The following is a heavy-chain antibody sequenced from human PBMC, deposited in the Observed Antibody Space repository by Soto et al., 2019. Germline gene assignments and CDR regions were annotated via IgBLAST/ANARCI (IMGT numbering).Heavy chain of an antibody. CDR1: GFTVSSNS. V-gene: IGHV3-66*01. Sequence: GGSLRLSCAASGFTVSSNSMSWVRQAPGKGLEWVSVIYSGGSTYYADSVKGRFTISRDNSKNTLYLQMHSLRAEDTAVYYCARVVVVIPPGYYYAMDVWGQGTTVTVSS. CDR2: IYSGGST. CDR3: ARVVVVIPPGYYYAMDV. J-gene: IGHJ6*02. D-gene: IGHD3-22*01.